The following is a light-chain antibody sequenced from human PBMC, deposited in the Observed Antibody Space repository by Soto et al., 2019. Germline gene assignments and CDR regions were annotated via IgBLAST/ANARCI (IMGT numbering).Light chain of an antibody. J-gene: IGLJ2*01. CDR1: SSDVGGYNY. CDR3: NSHATSNNVV. Sequence: QSVLIQPPSASGSPGQSVTISCTGTSSDVGGYNYVSWYQQHPGKAPKLMIYEVTKRPSGVPDRFSGSKSGNTASLTVSGLQAEDEADYYSNSHATSNNVVFGGGTQLTVL. CDR2: EVT. V-gene: IGLV2-8*01.